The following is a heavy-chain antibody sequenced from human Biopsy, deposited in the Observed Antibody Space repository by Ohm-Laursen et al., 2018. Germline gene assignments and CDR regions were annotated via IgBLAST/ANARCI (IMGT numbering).Heavy chain of an antibody. CDR1: GFTVYNNY. J-gene: IGHJ4*02. CDR2: IYSGGGT. V-gene: IGHV3-66*01. Sequence: SLRLSCAASGFTVYNNYMTWVRQAPGKGLEWVSLIYSGGGTRYADSVKGRFTISRDSSKNTLYLQMNSLRVEDTAVYYCARGPPGVATIGRGQGTLVTVSS. D-gene: IGHD5-24*01. CDR3: ARGPPGVATIG.